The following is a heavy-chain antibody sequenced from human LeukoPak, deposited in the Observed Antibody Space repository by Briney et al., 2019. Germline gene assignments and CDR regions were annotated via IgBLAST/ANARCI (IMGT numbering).Heavy chain of an antibody. CDR1: GFTFSNYF. D-gene: IGHD1-26*01. CDR3: AKDLGRYRNNYFDY. V-gene: IGHV3-23*01. Sequence: PGGSLRLSCAASGFTFSNYFMSWVRQDPEKGLEWVSTISGSGGGTYYADSVKGRFTISRDDSKNTLYLQMNSLRAEDTAVYYCAKDLGRYRNNYFDYWGQGTLVTVSS. J-gene: IGHJ4*02. CDR2: ISGSGGGT.